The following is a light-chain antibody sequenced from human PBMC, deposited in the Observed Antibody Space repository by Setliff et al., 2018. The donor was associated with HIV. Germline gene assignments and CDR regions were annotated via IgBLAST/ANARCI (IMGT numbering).Light chain of an antibody. Sequence: QSVLTQPPSASGTPGQRVTISCSGSSSNIGSNTVNWLQQLPGTAPKLLIYSNDQRPSGVPDRFSGSKSGTSASLAISGLQSEDEADYYCQTYDTSLNIYVFGTGTKVTVL. CDR1: SSNIGSNT. CDR3: QTYDTSLNIYV. J-gene: IGLJ1*01. CDR2: SND. V-gene: IGLV1-44*01.